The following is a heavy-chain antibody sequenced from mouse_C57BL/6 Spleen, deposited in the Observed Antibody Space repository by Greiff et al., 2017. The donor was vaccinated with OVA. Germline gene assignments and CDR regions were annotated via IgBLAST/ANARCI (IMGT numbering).Heavy chain of an antibody. CDR2: FYPGSGSI. D-gene: IGHD2-5*01. Sequence: VQLQQSGAELVKPGASVKLSCKASGYTFTEYTIHWVKQRSGQGLEWIGWFYPGSGSIKYNEKFKDKATLTADKSSSTVYMELSRLTSEDSAVYFCARHGEVYYSNYGYYAMDYWGQGTSVTVSS. CDR1: GYTFTEYT. J-gene: IGHJ4*01. V-gene: IGHV1-62-2*01. CDR3: ARHGEVYYSNYGYYAMDY.